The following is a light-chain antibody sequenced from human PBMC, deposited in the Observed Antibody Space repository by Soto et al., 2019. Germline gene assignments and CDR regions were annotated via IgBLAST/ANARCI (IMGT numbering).Light chain of an antibody. CDR3: QQYNNYWET. Sequence: GDSVTITCRASQSISSGLAWYQQRSGQAPKLLIYDASSWESGAPARFSGSVSGTEFTLTISSLQSDDFAVYYCQQYNNYWETFGQGTKVDIK. V-gene: IGKV1-5*01. J-gene: IGKJ1*01. CDR1: QSISSG. CDR2: DAS.